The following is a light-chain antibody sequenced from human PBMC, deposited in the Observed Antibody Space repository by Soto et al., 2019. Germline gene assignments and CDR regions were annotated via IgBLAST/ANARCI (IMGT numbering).Light chain of an antibody. CDR2: DAS. J-gene: IGKJ4*01. Sequence: EIVLTQSPATLSLSPGERATLSCRASQSVSSFLAWYQQKPGQAPRLLIYDASNRATGIPARFSGSGSGTDFPHTISSLEPEDFAVYSCQQRSNWPTFGGGTKVEIK. V-gene: IGKV3-11*01. CDR1: QSVSSF. CDR3: QQRSNWPT.